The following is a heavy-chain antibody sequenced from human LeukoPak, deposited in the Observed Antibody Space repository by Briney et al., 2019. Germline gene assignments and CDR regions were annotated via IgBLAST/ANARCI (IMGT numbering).Heavy chain of an antibody. CDR1: GGTFSSYA. Sequence: ASVKVSCKASGGTFSSYAISWVRQAPGQGLEWMGGIIPIFGTANYAQKFQGRVTMTADKSTSTAYMELSSLRSEDTAVYYCARGMADYVWGSYRKGLFDYWGQGTLVTVSS. CDR2: IIPIFGTA. CDR3: ARGMADYVWGSYRKGLFDY. V-gene: IGHV1-69*06. D-gene: IGHD3-16*02. J-gene: IGHJ4*02.